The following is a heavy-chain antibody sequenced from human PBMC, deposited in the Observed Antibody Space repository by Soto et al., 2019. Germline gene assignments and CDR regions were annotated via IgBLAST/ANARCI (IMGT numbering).Heavy chain of an antibody. CDR1: GESISSSSYY. D-gene: IGHD1-26*01. V-gene: IGHV4-61*01. J-gene: IGHJ5*02. CDR2: IYYSGST. Sequence: SETLSLTCIVSGESISSSSYYWGWIRQPPGKGLEWIGYIYYSGSTNYNPSLKSRVTISVDTSKNQFSLKMSSVTAADTAVYYCARDSGVGATEYNWFDPWGQGTLVTVSS. CDR3: ARDSGVGATEYNWFDP.